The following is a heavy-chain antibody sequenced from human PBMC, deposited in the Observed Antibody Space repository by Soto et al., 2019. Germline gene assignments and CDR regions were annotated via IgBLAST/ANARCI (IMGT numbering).Heavy chain of an antibody. CDR3: ARGELNDY. V-gene: IGHV4-61*01. J-gene: IGHJ4*02. D-gene: IGHD1-26*01. Sequence: SETLSLTCTVSGGSVSSGSYYWSWIRQPPGKGLEWIGYIYYSGSTNYNPSLKSRVTISVDTSKNQFSLKLSSVTAADTAVYYCARGELNDYWGQGTLVTVSS. CDR2: IYYSGST. CDR1: GGSVSSGSYY.